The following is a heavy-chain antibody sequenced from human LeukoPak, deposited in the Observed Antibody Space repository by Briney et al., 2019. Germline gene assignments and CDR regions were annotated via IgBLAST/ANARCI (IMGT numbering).Heavy chain of an antibody. V-gene: IGHV1-18*01. CDR2: ISAYNGNT. CDR1: GYTFSNYG. D-gene: IGHD3-10*01. CDR3: ARDLRPSDYYYYMDV. J-gene: IGHJ6*03. Sequence: GASVKVSCKASGYTFSNYGISWVRQAPGQGLEWMAWISAYNGNTNYAQKFQGRVTMTTDTPTSTAYMELRSLRSDGTAVYYCARDLRPSDYYYYMDVWGKGTTVTVSS.